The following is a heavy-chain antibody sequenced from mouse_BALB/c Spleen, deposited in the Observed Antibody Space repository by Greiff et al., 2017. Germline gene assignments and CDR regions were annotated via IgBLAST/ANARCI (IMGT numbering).Heavy chain of an antibody. Sequence: EVKLVESGGGLVQPGGSLKLSCAASGFTFSSYGMSWVRQTPDKRLELVATINSNGGSTYYPDSVKGRFTISRDNAKNTLYLQMSSLKSEDTAMYYCARELRRNYFDYWGQGTTLTVSS. CDR3: ARELRRNYFDY. V-gene: IGHV5-6-3*01. CDR2: INSNGGST. J-gene: IGHJ2*01. D-gene: IGHD1-1*01. CDR1: GFTFSSYG.